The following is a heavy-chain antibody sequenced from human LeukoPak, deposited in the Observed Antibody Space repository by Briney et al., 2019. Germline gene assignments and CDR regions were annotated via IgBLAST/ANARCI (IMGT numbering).Heavy chain of an antibody. CDR3: AKGATMIVRGGMDV. D-gene: IGHD3-22*01. CDR2: ISYDGSNK. CDR1: GFTFSTYG. Sequence: GGSLRLSCAASGFTFSTYGMHWVRQAPGKGLEWVAVISYDGSNKYYGDSVKGRFTISRDNPKNTLYLQMNSLRAEDTAVYYCAKGATMIVRGGMDVWGQGTTVTVSS. V-gene: IGHV3-30*18. J-gene: IGHJ6*02.